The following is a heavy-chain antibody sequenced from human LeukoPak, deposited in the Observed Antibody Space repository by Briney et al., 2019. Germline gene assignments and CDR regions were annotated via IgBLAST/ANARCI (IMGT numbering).Heavy chain of an antibody. CDR1: GYTFTSYY. V-gene: IGHV1-46*01. CDR2: INPSGGST. J-gene: IGHJ4*02. D-gene: IGHD2-15*01. CDR3: ARASPLPVVPEY. Sequence: GASVKVSCKASGYTFTSYYMHWVRQAPGQGLEWMGIINPSGGSTSYAQKFQGRVTMTRNTSTSTVYMELSSLRSEDTAVYYCARASPLPVVPEYWGQGTLVTVSS.